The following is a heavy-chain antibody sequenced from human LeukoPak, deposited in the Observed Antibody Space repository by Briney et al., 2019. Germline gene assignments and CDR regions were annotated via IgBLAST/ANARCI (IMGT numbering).Heavy chain of an antibody. Sequence: GGSLRLSCAASGFTFSSYGMHWVRQAPGKGLEWVAVIWYDGSNKYYADSVKGRFTISRDNSKNTLYLQMNSLRAEDTAVYYCAKGYYYDTSDYYSIDYWGQGTLVTVSS. CDR1: GFTFSSYG. V-gene: IGHV3-33*06. CDR3: AKGYYYDTSDYYSIDY. CDR2: IWYDGSNK. J-gene: IGHJ4*02. D-gene: IGHD3-22*01.